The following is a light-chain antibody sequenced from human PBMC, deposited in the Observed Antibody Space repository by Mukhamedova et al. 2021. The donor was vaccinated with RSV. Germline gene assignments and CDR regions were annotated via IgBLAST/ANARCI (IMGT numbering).Light chain of an antibody. Sequence: KPGKAPSLLINEASTLGNGVPPRFSGNGFGTEFILTINTLQPDDFATYYCQQYDSYPITFGGGTKVEV. CDR2: EAS. V-gene: IGKV1-5*03. CDR3: QQYDSYPIT. J-gene: IGKJ4*01.